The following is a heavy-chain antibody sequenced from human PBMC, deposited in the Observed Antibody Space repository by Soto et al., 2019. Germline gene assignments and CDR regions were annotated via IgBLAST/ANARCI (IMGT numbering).Heavy chain of an antibody. CDR2: AHHSGRT. V-gene: IGHV4-4*02. CDR3: ARVTSSWGLVSYFDY. CDR1: GGSMSSSNW. Sequence: PSETLSLTCTVSGGSMSSSNWWNWVRQSPGKGLEWIGEAHHSGRTNYNPSLKSRVTISVDKSKNHFSLKLSSVTAADTAVYYCARVTSSWGLVSYFDYWGQGTLVTVS. J-gene: IGHJ4*02. D-gene: IGHD6-13*01.